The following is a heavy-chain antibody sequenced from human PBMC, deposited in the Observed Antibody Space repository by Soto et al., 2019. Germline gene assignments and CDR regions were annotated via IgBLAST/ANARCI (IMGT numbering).Heavy chain of an antibody. D-gene: IGHD1-20*01. Sequence: QVQLQQWGAGLLKPSETLSLTCAVYGGSFSGYYWSWIRQPPGKGLEWIGESNHRGSTKYNPSLKRRVTISVDTSKNQFSLNLRSVTAADTAVYYCARGGAAWYTYWGQGTLVTVSS. J-gene: IGHJ4*02. CDR2: SNHRGST. CDR1: GGSFSGYY. V-gene: IGHV4-34*01. CDR3: ARGGAAWYTY.